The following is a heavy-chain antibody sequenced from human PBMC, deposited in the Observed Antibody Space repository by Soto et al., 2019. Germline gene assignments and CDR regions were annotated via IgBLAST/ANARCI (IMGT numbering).Heavy chain of an antibody. CDR2: INHSGST. J-gene: IGHJ3*02. CDR1: GGSFSGSY. Sequence: SETLSLTCAVYGGSFSGSYWVWIRQPPGKGLEWIGEINHSGSTNYNPSLKSRVTVSLDTPETQVTLKLSSVTAADTAVYYCARHLVHDAFDIWGHGTMVTVSS. V-gene: IGHV4-34*01. CDR3: ARHLVHDAFDI. D-gene: IGHD3-10*02.